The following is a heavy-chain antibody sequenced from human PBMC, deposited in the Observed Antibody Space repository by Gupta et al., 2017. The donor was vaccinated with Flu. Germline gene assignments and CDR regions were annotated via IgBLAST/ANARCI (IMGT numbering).Heavy chain of an antibody. CDR3: ARISRPYGDYDY. CDR2: IDWDDEK. J-gene: IGHJ4*02. Sequence: TFSGFSLSSGDMRVNWIRQPPGRALEWLARIDWDDEKFYSPSLKTRLTISKDTSKNRVVLTMINLTPLATATYYCARISRPYGDYDYWDQGT. CDR1: GFSLSSGDMR. V-gene: IGHV2-70D*14. D-gene: IGHD4-17*01.